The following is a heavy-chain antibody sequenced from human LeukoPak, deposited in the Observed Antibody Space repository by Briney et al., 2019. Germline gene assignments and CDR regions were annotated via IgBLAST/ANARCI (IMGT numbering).Heavy chain of an antibody. CDR2: ISSSSSYI. CDR1: GFTVSSNY. Sequence: KTGGSLRLSCAASGFTVSSNYMNWVRQAPAKGLEWVSSISSSSSYIYYADSVKGRFTISRDNAKNSLYLQMNSLRAEDTAVYYCARDYYDTSAFDIWGQGTMVTVSS. J-gene: IGHJ3*02. CDR3: ARDYYDTSAFDI. D-gene: IGHD3-22*01. V-gene: IGHV3-21*01.